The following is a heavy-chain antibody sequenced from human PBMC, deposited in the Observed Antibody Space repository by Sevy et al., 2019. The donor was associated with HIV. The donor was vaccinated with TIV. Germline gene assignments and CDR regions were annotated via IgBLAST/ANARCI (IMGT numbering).Heavy chain of an antibody. Sequence: GGSLRLSCAASGFTFNNYAMTWVRQAPGKGLEWVSAFSGGGDTTYYAESVKGRFTISRDNSKNTLYLQMNSLRAEDTAVYYCAKGGSTSGYYLNYFAYWGQGTLVTVSS. CDR3: AKGGSTSGYYLNYFAY. D-gene: IGHD3-22*01. CDR1: GFTFNNYA. CDR2: FSGGGDTT. V-gene: IGHV3-23*01. J-gene: IGHJ4*02.